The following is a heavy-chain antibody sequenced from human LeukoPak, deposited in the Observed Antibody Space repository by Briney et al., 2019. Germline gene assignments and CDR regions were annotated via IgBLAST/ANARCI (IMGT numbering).Heavy chain of an antibody. V-gene: IGHV1-2*02. J-gene: IGHJ4*02. CDR2: INPNSGGT. CDR1: GYTFTGYY. Sequence: ASVKVSCKASGYTFTGYYMHWVRQAPGQGLEWMGWINPNSGGTNYAQKFQGRVTMTRDTSISTAYMELSRLRSDDTAVYYCARVGITMIPNHSVDYWGQGTLVTVSS. CDR3: ARVGITMIPNHSVDY. D-gene: IGHD3-22*01.